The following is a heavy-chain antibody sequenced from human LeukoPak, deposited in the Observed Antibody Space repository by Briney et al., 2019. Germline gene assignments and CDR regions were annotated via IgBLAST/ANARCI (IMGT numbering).Heavy chain of an antibody. D-gene: IGHD6-13*01. CDR2: IYYSGST. CDR1: GGSISSSSYY. CDR3: ARGRGSSWSAPYYYYGMDV. Sequence: PSETLSLTCTVSGGSISSSSYYWGWIRQPPGKGLEWIGSIYYSGSTYYNPSLKSRVTISVDTSKNQFSLKLSSVTAADTAVYYCARGRGSSWSAPYYYYGMDVWGQGTTVTVSS. V-gene: IGHV4-39*07. J-gene: IGHJ6*02.